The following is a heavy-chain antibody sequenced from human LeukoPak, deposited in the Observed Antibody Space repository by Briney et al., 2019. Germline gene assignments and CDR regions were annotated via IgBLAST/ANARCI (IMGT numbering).Heavy chain of an antibody. V-gene: IGHV4-30-2*01. Sequence: SETLSLTCAVSGGSISSGGYSWSWIRQPPGKGLEWIGYIYHNGSTNYNPSLKSRVTISVDTSKNQFSLKLSSVTAADTAVYYCARGRRRITIFGVVTRNWFDPWGQGTLVTVSS. D-gene: IGHD3-3*01. CDR2: IYHNGST. CDR3: ARGRRRITIFGVVTRNWFDP. CDR1: GGSISSGGYS. J-gene: IGHJ5*02.